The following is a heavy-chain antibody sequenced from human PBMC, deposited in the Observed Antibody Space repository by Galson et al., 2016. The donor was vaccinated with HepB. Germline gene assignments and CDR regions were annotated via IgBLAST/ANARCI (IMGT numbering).Heavy chain of an antibody. J-gene: IGHJ4*02. CDR2: IYHSGGT. CDR3: ARGSLWYDY. CDR1: GYSISSGYQ. V-gene: IGHV4-38-2*01. Sequence: TLSLTCAVSGYSISSGYQWGWIRQPPGKGLEWIGSIYHSGGTYYNPSLKSRVTISVDTSKNQFSLKLSSVTAADTAVYYCARGSLWYDYWGQGTLVTVSS. D-gene: IGHD6-13*01.